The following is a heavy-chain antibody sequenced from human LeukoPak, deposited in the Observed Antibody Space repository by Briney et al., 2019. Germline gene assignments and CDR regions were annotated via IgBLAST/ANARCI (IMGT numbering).Heavy chain of an antibody. CDR1: GFSFSTYD. V-gene: IGHV3-21*06. CDR2: ISGSGDYI. Sequence: PGGSLRLSCAASGFSFSTYDMNWVRQAPGKGLEWVSSISGSGDYIYYADSVKGRFTTSRDNAKNSLFLQMDSLRAEDTAVYYCARDRSGVSYYWGQGTLVTVSS. D-gene: IGHD3-10*01. CDR3: ARDRSGVSYY. J-gene: IGHJ4*02.